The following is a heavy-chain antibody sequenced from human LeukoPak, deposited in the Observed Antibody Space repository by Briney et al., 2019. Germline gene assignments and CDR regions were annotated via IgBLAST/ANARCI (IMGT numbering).Heavy chain of an antibody. Sequence: SQTLSLTCAISGDSVSSNSAAWNWIRQSPSRGLEWLGRTYYKSKWYSDYVESVKSRITISPDTSKNQFSLQLNSVTPEDTAVYYCARDKSVVGATKAFDIWGQGTMVTVSS. J-gene: IGHJ3*02. CDR1: GDSVSSNSAA. D-gene: IGHD1-26*01. CDR2: TYYKSKWYS. CDR3: ARDKSVVGATKAFDI. V-gene: IGHV6-1*01.